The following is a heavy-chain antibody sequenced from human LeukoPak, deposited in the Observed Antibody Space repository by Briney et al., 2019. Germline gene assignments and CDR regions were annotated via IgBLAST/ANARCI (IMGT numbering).Heavy chain of an antibody. CDR3: TREARVGNWFDP. Sequence: GASARISFRASGFPFTYYYIHWVRPAPGQGLEWMGWINPDNGGTNYAQKFQGRVTMTRDTSIRTVYIDLSRLRSDDTAVFYCTREARVGNWFDPWGQGTQVTVSS. CDR1: GFPFTYYY. D-gene: IGHD2-2*01. CDR2: INPDNGGT. V-gene: IGHV1-2*02. J-gene: IGHJ5*02.